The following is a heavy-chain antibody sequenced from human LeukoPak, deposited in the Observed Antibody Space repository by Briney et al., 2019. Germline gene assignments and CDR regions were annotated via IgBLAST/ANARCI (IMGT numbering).Heavy chain of an antibody. CDR1: GYTFARYY. CDR2: INPSGGST. Sequence: ASVKVSCKASGYTFARYYIHWVRQAPGQGLEWKGIINPSGGSTRYAQKFQDRVTMTRDTSTSTVYMELSSLRSDDTAVYYCARGGYYDSSGSFDPWGQGTLVTVSS. J-gene: IGHJ5*02. V-gene: IGHV1-46*01. D-gene: IGHD3-22*01. CDR3: ARGGYYDSSGSFDP.